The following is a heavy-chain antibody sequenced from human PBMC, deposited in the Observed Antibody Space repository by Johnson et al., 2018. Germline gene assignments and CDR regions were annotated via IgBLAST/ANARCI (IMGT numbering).Heavy chain of an antibody. CDR3: AKDKRGPPDYYYYYYMDV. Sequence: VQLVQSGGGLVQPGRSLRLSCAASGFTFDVYAMHWVRQVPGKGLEWVSGISWDSGNIAYADSVTGRFPISRDNAKNSLYLQMNSLRAEDTALYYCAKDKRGPPDYYYYYYMDVWGKVTTVTVSS. J-gene: IGHJ6*03. CDR2: ISWDSGNI. CDR1: GFTFDVYA. V-gene: IGHV3-9*01.